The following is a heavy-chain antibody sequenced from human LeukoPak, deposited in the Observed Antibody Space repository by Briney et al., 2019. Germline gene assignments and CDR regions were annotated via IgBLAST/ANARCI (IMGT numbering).Heavy chain of an antibody. J-gene: IGHJ5*02. D-gene: IGHD3-22*01. CDR3: ARAHDYDSSGYYYGRRVFWFDP. Sequence: SETLSLTCTVSGCSISSYYWSWIRQPPGKGLEWIGYIYYSGSTNYNPSLKSRVTISVDTSKNQFSLKLSSVTAADTAVYYCARAHDYDSSGYYYGRRVFWFDPWGQGTLVTVSS. CDR2: IYYSGST. CDR1: GCSISSYY. V-gene: IGHV4-59*01.